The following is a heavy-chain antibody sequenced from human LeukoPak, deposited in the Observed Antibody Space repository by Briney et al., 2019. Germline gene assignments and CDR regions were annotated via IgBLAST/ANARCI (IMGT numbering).Heavy chain of an antibody. CDR1: GGSISSYY. D-gene: IGHD3-22*01. CDR3: AGGLGAGTYYYDSSGYFDYFDY. Sequence: PSETLSLTCTVSGGSISSYYWSWIRQPPGKGLEWIGYIYYSGSTNYNPSLKSRVTISVDTSKNQFSLKLSSVTAADTAVYYCAGGLGAGTYYYDSSGYFDYFDYWGQGTLVTVSS. V-gene: IGHV4-59*01. CDR2: IYYSGST. J-gene: IGHJ4*02.